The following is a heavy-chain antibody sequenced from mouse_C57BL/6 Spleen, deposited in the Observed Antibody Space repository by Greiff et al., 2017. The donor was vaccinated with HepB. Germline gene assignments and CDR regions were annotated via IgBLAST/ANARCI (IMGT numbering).Heavy chain of an antibody. J-gene: IGHJ1*03. CDR2: ILPGSGST. Sequence: QVQLQQSGAELMKPGASVKLSCKATGYTFTGYWIEWVKQRPGHGLEWIGEILPGSGSTNYNEKFKGKATFTADTSSNTAYMQLSSLTTEDSAICYWARKERGGYFDVWGTGTTVTVSS. V-gene: IGHV1-9*01. CDR3: ARKERGGYFDV. CDR1: GYTFTGYW.